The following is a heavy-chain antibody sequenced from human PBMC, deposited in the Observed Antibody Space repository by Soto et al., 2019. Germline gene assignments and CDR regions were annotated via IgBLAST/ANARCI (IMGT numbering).Heavy chain of an antibody. CDR3: ARDVGYCSSTGCPESWFDP. CDR2: IYYSGST. Sequence: SESVSQTCTVSDSAISSGGYFWSRIRQHPGKGLEWIGYIYYSGSTYYNPSLKSRVTISVDTSKNQFSLKLSSVTAADTAVYYCARDVGYCSSTGCPESWFDPWGQGTLVTVSS. J-gene: IGHJ5*02. D-gene: IGHD2-2*01. V-gene: IGHV4-31*03. CDR1: DSAISSGGYF.